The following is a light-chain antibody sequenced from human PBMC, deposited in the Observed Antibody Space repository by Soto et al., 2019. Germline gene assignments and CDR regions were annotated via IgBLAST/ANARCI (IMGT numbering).Light chain of an antibody. Sequence: EIVLTQSPATLSLSPGDRATLSCRASQSVTSYLAWYQQKPGQAPRLLIYGASNRATGIPARFSGSGSGTDFTLTIGSLEPEDFAVYYCQQRSNWPLTFGGGTQVEIK. J-gene: IGKJ4*01. V-gene: IGKV3-11*01. CDR2: GAS. CDR1: QSVTSY. CDR3: QQRSNWPLT.